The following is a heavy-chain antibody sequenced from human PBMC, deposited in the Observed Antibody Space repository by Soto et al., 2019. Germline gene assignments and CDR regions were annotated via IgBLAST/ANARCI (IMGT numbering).Heavy chain of an antibody. CDR3: AKRPLYSGYYYYYYMDV. CDR1: SGSISSSNW. J-gene: IGHJ6*03. V-gene: IGHV4-4*02. Sequence: SETLSLTCAVSSGSISSSNWWSWVRQPPGKGLEWIGEIYHSGSTNYNPSLKSRVTISVDKSKNQFSLKLSSVTAADTAVYYCAKRPLYSGYYYYYYMDVWGKGTTVTVSS. D-gene: IGHD5-12*01. CDR2: IYHSGST.